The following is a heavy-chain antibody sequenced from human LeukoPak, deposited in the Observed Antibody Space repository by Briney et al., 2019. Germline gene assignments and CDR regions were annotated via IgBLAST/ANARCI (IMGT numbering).Heavy chain of an antibody. V-gene: IGHV3-21*01. CDR1: GFTFSTYS. CDR3: ARLKLLWSNYFDY. J-gene: IGHJ4*02. Sequence: GGSLRLSCAASGFTFSTYSMNWVRQAPGKGLEWVSSITSGSYIYYADSLKGRFTISRDNAKNSLYLQMNSLRAEDTAVYYCARLKLLWSNYFDYWGQGTLVTVSS. CDR2: ITSGSYI. D-gene: IGHD2-2*01.